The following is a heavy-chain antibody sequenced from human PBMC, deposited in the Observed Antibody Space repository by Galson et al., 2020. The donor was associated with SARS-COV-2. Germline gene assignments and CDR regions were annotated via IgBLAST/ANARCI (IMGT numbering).Heavy chain of an antibody. V-gene: IGHV3-7*05. CDR2: IKQDGSEK. CDR1: GFTFSTYW. D-gene: IGHD2-2*01. J-gene: IGHJ4*02. CDR3: ARYYCSSTSCYSPFDH. Sequence: GGSLKLSCAASGFTFSTYWMTWVRQAPGKGLEWVASIKQDGSEKQYVDSVKGRFTISRDNAKNSLFLQVNSLGAEDTAVYYCARYYCSSTSCYSPFDHWGQGTLVTVSS.